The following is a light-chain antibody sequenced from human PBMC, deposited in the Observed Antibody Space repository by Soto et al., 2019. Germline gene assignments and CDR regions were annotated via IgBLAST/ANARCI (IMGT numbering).Light chain of an antibody. V-gene: IGKV3-20*01. CDR3: QQYGGSPRT. CDR1: QSVTGNS. CDR2: GAS. Sequence: EIVLTQFPGTLSLSPGERATLSCRASQSVTGNSLAWYQQKLGRAPRVLIYGASNRATGIPDRFSGGGSGTDFTLTITRLEPEDFAVYFCQQYGGSPRTFGQGTRLEIK. J-gene: IGKJ5*01.